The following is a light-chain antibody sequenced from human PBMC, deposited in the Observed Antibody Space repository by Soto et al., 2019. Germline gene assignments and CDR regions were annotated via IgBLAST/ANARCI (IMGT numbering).Light chain of an antibody. J-gene: IGKJ4*01. CDR3: QQYNDWPPA. CDR1: QSVSSK. CDR2: GAS. Sequence: ETVMTQSPATLSLSPGERATLSCRASQSVSSKLVWYQQKPGQAPRFLIYGASTRATGMPARFRGSGSGTEFTLTIDSLQSEDFAVYYCQQYNDWPPAFGGGTKVEIK. V-gene: IGKV3-15*01.